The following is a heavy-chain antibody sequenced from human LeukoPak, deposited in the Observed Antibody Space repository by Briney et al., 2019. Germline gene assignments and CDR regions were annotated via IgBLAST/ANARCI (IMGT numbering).Heavy chain of an antibody. J-gene: IGHJ5*02. Sequence: SETLSLTCTVSGGSISSYYWSWIRQPPGKGLEWIGYIYYSGSTNYNPSLKSRVTMSVDTSKNQFSLKLSSVTAADTAVYYCARDRYYYGSGSYPLDPWGQGTLVTVSS. D-gene: IGHD3-10*01. CDR3: ARDRYYYGSGSYPLDP. CDR1: GGSISSYY. CDR2: IYYSGST. V-gene: IGHV4-59*12.